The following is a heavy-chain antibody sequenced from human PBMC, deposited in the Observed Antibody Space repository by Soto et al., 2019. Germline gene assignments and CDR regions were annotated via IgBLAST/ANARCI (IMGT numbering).Heavy chain of an antibody. J-gene: IGHJ3*02. D-gene: IGHD3-22*01. Sequence: ASVKVSCKASGYIFSDYGINWVRLAPGQGLEWMGWIIPYNDNTKYAENFQGRVTLTTDTSTNTVYMELRSLTPDDTGVYFCARVGLGITMIVVGKADIWGQGTMVTVSS. CDR3: ARVGLGITMIVVGKADI. CDR1: GYIFSDYG. CDR2: IIPYNDNT. V-gene: IGHV1-18*01.